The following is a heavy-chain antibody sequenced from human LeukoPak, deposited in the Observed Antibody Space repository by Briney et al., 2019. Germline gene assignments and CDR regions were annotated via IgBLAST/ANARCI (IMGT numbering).Heavy chain of an antibody. CDR3: ARERQGGATPFDY. D-gene: IGHD1-26*01. V-gene: IGHV3-30*04. CDR1: GFTFTGHS. Sequence: GGSLRLSCVASGFTFTGHSMHWVRQAPGKGLEWVAVVASDEKTIFYADSLKGRFTISRDNSKNTVYLQMNSLRDEDTAVYYCARERQGGATPFDYWGQGSLVSVSS. J-gene: IGHJ4*02. CDR2: VASDEKTI.